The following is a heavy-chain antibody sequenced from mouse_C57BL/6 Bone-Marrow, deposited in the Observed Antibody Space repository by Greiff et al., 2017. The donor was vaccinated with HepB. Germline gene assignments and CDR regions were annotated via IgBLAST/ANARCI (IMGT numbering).Heavy chain of an antibody. CDR2: INPNNGGT. CDR3: ARSGYYGSRSAY. CDR1: GYTFTDYN. V-gene: IGHV1-18*01. J-gene: IGHJ3*01. Sequence: VHVKQSGPELVKPGASVKIPCKASGYTFTDYNMDWVKQSHGKSLEWIGDINPNNGGTIYNQKFKGKATLTVDKSSSTAYMELRSLTSEDTAVYYCARSGYYGSRSAYWGQGTLVTVSA. D-gene: IGHD1-1*01.